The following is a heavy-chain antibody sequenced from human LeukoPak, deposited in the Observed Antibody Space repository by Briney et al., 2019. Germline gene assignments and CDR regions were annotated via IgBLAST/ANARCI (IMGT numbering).Heavy chain of an antibody. J-gene: IGHJ5*02. CDR2: INPKSGGT. Sequence: ASVKVSCKASGYSFTDKYMHWVRQAPGQGLEWMGWINPKSGGTNYAQKLQGRVTMTTDTSTSTAYMELRSLRSDDTAVYYCARDKPNYYDSSGYYPFDPWGQGTLVTVSS. CDR1: GYSFTDKY. D-gene: IGHD3-22*01. CDR3: ARDKPNYYDSSGYYPFDP. V-gene: IGHV1-2*02.